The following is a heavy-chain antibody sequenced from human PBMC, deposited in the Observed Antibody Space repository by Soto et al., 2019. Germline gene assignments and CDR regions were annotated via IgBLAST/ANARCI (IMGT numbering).Heavy chain of an antibody. V-gene: IGHV3-48*01. Sequence: PGGSLRLSCAASGFTFSSYSMNWVRQAPGKGLEWVSYISSSSSTIYYADSVKGRFTISRDNAKNSLYLQMNSLRAEDTAVYYCARDSPGIAAAGFLYYFDYWGQGTLVTVSS. D-gene: IGHD6-13*01. CDR3: ARDSPGIAAAGFLYYFDY. CDR1: GFTFSSYS. J-gene: IGHJ4*02. CDR2: ISSSSSTI.